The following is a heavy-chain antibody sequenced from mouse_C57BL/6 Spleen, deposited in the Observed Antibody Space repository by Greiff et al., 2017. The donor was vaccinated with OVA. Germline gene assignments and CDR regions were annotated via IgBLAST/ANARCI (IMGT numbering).Heavy chain of an antibody. D-gene: IGHD2-10*02. CDR2: ISSGSSTI. CDR1: GFTFSDYG. J-gene: IGHJ2*01. V-gene: IGHV5-17*01. Sequence: EVKVEESGGGLVKPGGSLKLSCAASGFTFSDYGMHWVRQAPEKGLEWVAYISSGSSTIYYADTVKGRFTISRDNAKNTLFLQMTSLRSEDTAMYYCARNGYGNSYYFDYWGQGTTLTVSS. CDR3: ARNGYGNSYYFDY.